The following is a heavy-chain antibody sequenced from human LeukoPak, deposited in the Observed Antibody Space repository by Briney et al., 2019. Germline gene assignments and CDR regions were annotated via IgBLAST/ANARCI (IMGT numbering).Heavy chain of an antibody. CDR1: GYTFTGYY. J-gene: IGHJ4*02. V-gene: IGHV1-2*06. Sequence: ASVKVSCKASGYTFTGYYMHWVRQAPGQGLEWMGRIDPNSGGTNYAQKFQGRVTMTRDKSISTAYMELSRLRSDDTAVYYCARWDHGYSSGWYFYWGQGTLVTVSS. D-gene: IGHD6-19*01. CDR3: ARWDHGYSSGWYFY. CDR2: IDPNSGGT.